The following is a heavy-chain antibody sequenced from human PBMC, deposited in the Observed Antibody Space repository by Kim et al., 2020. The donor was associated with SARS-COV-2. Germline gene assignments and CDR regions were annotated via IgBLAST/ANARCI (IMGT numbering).Heavy chain of an antibody. CDR1: GGSISSSNW. CDR3: ARVFPNYDFWSGYSNEGWFDP. D-gene: IGHD3-3*01. J-gene: IGHJ5*02. V-gene: IGHV4-4*02. Sequence: SETLSLTCAVSGGSISSSNWWSWVRQPPGKGLEWIGEIYHSGSTNYNPSLKSRVTISVDKSKNQFSLKLSSVTAADTAVYYCARVFPNYDFWSGYSNEGWFDPWGQGTLVTVSS. CDR2: IYHSGST.